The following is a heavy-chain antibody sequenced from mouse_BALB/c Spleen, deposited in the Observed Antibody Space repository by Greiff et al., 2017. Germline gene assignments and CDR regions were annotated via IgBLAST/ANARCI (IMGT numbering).Heavy chain of an antibody. CDR1: GYTFTSYW. CDR3: ARRRGDGPYYAMDY. D-gene: IGHD2-3*01. Sequence: QVHVKQSGAELAKPGASVKMSCKASGYTFTSYWMHWVKQRPGQGLEWIGYINPSTGYTEYNQKFKDKATLTADKSSSTAYMQLSSLTSEDSAVYYCARRRGDGPYYAMDYWGQGTSVTVSS. CDR2: INPSTGYT. J-gene: IGHJ4*01. V-gene: IGHV1-7*01.